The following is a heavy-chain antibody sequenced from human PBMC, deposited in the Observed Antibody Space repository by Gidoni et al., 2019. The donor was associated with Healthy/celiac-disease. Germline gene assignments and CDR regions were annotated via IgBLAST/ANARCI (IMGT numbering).Heavy chain of an antibody. CDR1: GFPFSSYA. CDR2: ISYDGSNK. D-gene: IGHD4-17*01. V-gene: IGHV3-30*04. CDR3: ATNQGYGDYELDWYFDL. Sequence: QVQLVESAGGVVQPGRPLRLSCAASGFPFSSYAMQGVRQAPGKGLEWVAVISYDGSNKYYADSVKGRFTISRDNSKNTLYRQMNSLRAEDTAVYYCATNQGYGDYELDWYFDLWGRGTLVTVSS. J-gene: IGHJ2*01.